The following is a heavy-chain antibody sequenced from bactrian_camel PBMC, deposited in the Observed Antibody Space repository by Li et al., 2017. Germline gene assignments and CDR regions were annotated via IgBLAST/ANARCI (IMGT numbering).Heavy chain of an antibody. Sequence: HVQLVESGGGLVQPAGSLTLSCQTSGFMFSTYQMYWVRQAPGKEREGVAAIDTAGDRTYYSDFAKGRFTISQDTAKNSVYLQMNSLKSEDTAVYYCVKDAPQPLVGGRCGTNDYWGQGTQVTVS. CDR2: IDTAGDRT. CDR1: GFMFSTYQ. CDR3: VKDAPQPLVGGRCGTNDY. V-gene: IGHV3S1*01. D-gene: IGHD7*01. J-gene: IGHJ4*01.